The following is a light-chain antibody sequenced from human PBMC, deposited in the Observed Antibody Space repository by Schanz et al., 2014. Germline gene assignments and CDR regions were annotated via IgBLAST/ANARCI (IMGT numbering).Light chain of an antibody. CDR1: SSNIGAGYD. CDR3: QTYDISQTGLWL. V-gene: IGLV1-40*01. CDR2: RDN. Sequence: QSALTQPPSVSGAPGQRVTISCTGSSSNIGAGYDVHWYQHLPGTAPKLLIYRDNERPSGVPDRFSGSKSGTSASLAITGLQTDDEASYYCQTYDISQTGLWLFGGGTKLTVL. J-gene: IGLJ3*02.